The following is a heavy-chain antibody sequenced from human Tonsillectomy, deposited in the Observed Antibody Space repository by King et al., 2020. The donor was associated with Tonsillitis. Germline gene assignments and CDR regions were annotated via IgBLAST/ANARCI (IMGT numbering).Heavy chain of an antibody. Sequence: VHLVESGGGFGQPGGSLRLSCAASGFTFSSYALNWFRQAPGTGLDWVAGIRGRGGRTLYAESVEGRCTISRNNSKNTLYLQMNSLRAEDSALYYFAKVGSEGQLLGPLDYWGQGTLVTVSS. D-gene: IGHD1-1*01. CDR3: AKVGSEGQLLGPLDY. CDR2: IRGRGGRT. CDR1: GFTFSSYA. V-gene: IGHV3-23*04. J-gene: IGHJ4*02.